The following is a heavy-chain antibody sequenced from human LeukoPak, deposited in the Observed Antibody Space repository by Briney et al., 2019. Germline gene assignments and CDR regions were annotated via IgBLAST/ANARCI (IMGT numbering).Heavy chain of an antibody. D-gene: IGHD6-6*01. J-gene: IGHJ4*02. CDR1: GFGFSNFW. CDR3: TREADPAFSASSSPDF. CDR2: IKTDGSIT. Sequence: PGGSLRLSCAASGFGFSNFWMHWVRQAPGQGLEWVSRIKTDGSITAYADSVKGRFTISRDNAKNTLYLHMNSLKGEDTATYFCTREADPAFSASSSPDFWGQGTPVTVS. V-gene: IGHV3-74*01.